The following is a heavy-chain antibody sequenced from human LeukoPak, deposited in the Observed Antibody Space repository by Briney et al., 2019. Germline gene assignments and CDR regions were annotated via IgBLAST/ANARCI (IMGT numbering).Heavy chain of an antibody. CDR2: IYYSGST. Sequence: SETLSLTCTVSGGSINSYYWSWIRQPPGRGLEWIGYIYYSGSTNYNPSLKSRVTISVDTSKNQFSLKLSSVTAADTAVYYCARIGIKYSTSGWWLDPWGQGTLVTVSS. V-gene: IGHV4-59*01. CDR3: ARIGIKYSTSGWWLDP. D-gene: IGHD1-26*01. CDR1: GGSINSYY. J-gene: IGHJ5*02.